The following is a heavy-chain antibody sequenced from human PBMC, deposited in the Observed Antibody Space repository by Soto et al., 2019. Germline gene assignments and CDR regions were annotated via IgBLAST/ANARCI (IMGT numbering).Heavy chain of an antibody. Sequence: ASVKVSCKASGYTFTGYYMHWVRQAPGQGLEWMGWINPNSGGTNYAQKFQGWVTMTRDTSISTAYMELSRLRSDDTAVYYCARAPQPDPRVATNRYAFDIWGQGTMVTVSS. CDR3: ARAPQPDPRVATNRYAFDI. CDR1: GYTFTGYY. D-gene: IGHD5-12*01. CDR2: INPNSGGT. J-gene: IGHJ3*02. V-gene: IGHV1-2*04.